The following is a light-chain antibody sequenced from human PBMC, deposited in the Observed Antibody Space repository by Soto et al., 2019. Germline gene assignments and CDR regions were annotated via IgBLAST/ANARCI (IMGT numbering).Light chain of an antibody. CDR2: EVS. V-gene: IGLV2-14*01. CDR1: RSDIGNYDF. Sequence: QAVVTQPAAVSGSPGQSITISCTGTRSDIGNYDFVSWYQQVPGTAPKAMIYEVSSGPSGVSNRVSGSKSGNTASLTISGLQAEDEAYYYCSSYTTSTSFILFGGGTKVTVL. CDR3: SSYTTSTSFIL. J-gene: IGLJ2*01.